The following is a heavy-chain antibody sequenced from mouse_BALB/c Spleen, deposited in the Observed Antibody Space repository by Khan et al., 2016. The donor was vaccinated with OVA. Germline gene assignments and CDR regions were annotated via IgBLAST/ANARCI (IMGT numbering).Heavy chain of an antibody. CDR3: AHPSYDPRNFDV. J-gene: IGHJ1*01. Sequence: EVELVESGAELVKPGASVKLSCTASGFNIKDTYMHWVKQRPEQGLEWIGRIAPANGNTKYDPKFHGKATIKADTSSKTAYLQLSSLTSEDTAGYYCAHPSYDPRNFDVWGAGTTVTVSS. CDR2: IAPANGNT. V-gene: IGHV14-3*02. CDR1: GFNIKDTY. D-gene: IGHD2-3*01.